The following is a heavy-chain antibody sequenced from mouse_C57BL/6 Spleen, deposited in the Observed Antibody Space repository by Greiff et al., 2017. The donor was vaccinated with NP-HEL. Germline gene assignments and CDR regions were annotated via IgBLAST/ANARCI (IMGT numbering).Heavy chain of an antibody. CDR3: TSSPITTVVERAMDY. CDR2: IRNKANNHAT. D-gene: IGHD1-1*01. CDR1: GFTFSDAW. V-gene: IGHV6-6*01. Sequence: EVKVEESGGGLVQPGGSMKLSCAASGFTFSDAWMDWVRQSPEKGLEWVAEIRNKANNHATYYAESVKGRFTISRDDSKSSVYLQMNSLRAEDTGIYYCTSSPITTVVERAMDYWGQGTSVTVSS. J-gene: IGHJ4*01.